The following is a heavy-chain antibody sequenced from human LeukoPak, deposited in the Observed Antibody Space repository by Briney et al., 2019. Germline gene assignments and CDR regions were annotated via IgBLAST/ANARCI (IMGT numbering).Heavy chain of an antibody. Sequence: GGSLRLSCAASGFTFSRFWMHWVRQAPGKGLVWVSRINRDGSSINYADSVKGRFTISRDNAKNTLYLQMNSLRAEDTAVYYCARGFDALDFWGQGTMVTVSS. CDR2: INRDGSSI. V-gene: IGHV3-74*01. CDR3: ARGFDALDF. J-gene: IGHJ3*01. CDR1: GFTFSRFW.